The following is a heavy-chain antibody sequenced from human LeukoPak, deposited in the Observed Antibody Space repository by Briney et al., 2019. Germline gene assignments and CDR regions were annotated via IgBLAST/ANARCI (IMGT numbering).Heavy chain of an antibody. CDR1: GGTFSSYA. CDR2: IIPIFGTA. D-gene: IGHD6-19*01. CDR3: ARVPWLVREPGVYYFDY. Sequence: ASVKVSCKASGGTFSSYAISWVRQAPGQGLEWMGGIIPIFGTANYAQKFQGRVTITADESTRTAYMELSSLRSEDTAVYYCARVPWLVREPGVYYFDYWGQGTLVTVSS. V-gene: IGHV1-69*13. J-gene: IGHJ4*02.